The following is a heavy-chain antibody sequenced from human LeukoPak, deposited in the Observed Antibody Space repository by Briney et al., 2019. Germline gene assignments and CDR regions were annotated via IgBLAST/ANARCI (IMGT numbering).Heavy chain of an antibody. J-gene: IGHJ4*02. Sequence: SETLSLTCAVSGGSISSSNWWSWVRQPPGKGLEWIGEIYHSGSTNYNPSLKSRVTISVDKSKNQFSLNLSSVTAADTAVYYCAGVDFGNYLYYFDYWGQGTLVTVSS. CDR2: IYHSGST. CDR1: GGSISSSNW. CDR3: AGVDFGNYLYYFDY. D-gene: IGHD4-11*01. V-gene: IGHV4-4*02.